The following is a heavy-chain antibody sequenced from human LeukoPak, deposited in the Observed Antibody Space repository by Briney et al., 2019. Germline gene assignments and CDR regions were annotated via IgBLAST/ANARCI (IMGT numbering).Heavy chain of an antibody. CDR3: ASSSSSLSFDAFDI. CDR1: GYTFTSYG. D-gene: IGHD6-13*01. Sequence: ASVKVSCKASGYTFTSYGISWVRQAPGQGLEWMGWISAYNGNTNYAQKFQGRVTMTRNTSISTAYMELSSLRSEDTAVYYCASSSSSLSFDAFDIWGQGTMVTVSS. V-gene: IGHV1-18*01. CDR2: ISAYNGNT. J-gene: IGHJ3*02.